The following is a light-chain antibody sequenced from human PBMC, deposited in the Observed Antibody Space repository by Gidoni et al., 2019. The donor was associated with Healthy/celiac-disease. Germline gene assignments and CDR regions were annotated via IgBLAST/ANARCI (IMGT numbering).Light chain of an antibody. Sequence: DIQMTHSPSSLSASVGDRVTITCRASQSISSYLNWYQQKPGKAPKLLIYAASSLQSGVPSRFSGSGSGTDFTLTISSLQPEDFATYYCQQSYSTPTTFGPGTKVDIK. J-gene: IGKJ3*01. V-gene: IGKV1-39*01. CDR1: QSISSY. CDR3: QQSYSTPTT. CDR2: AAS.